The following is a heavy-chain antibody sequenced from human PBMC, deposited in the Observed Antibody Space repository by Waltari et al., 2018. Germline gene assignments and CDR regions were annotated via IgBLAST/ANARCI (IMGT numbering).Heavy chain of an antibody. CDR3: ARASPLAYPHDAFDI. J-gene: IGHJ3*02. D-gene: IGHD6-13*01. Sequence: EVQLVESGGVLIQPGGSLRLSCAASGFTVSSNYIRWVRQAPGKGLEWVSVIYSGGSTYYADSVKGRFTISRDNAKNTLYLQMNSLRAEDTAVYYCARASPLAYPHDAFDIWGQGTMVTVSS. CDR1: GFTVSSNY. CDR2: IYSGGST. V-gene: IGHV3-53*01.